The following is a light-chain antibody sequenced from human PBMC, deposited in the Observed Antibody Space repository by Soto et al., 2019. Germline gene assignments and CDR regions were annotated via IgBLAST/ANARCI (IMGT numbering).Light chain of an antibody. V-gene: IGKV3-20*01. CDR3: QQYGSSPPT. J-gene: IGKJ1*01. CDR2: GAS. Sequence: SGLMQSPGHLSLSPGERTTLPCRASQSISRYFAWCQQKPGQGPRLLLYGASSRATGTPDRFSGSGSGTDFTLTINRLEPEDFALYYCQQYGSSPPTFGQGTKVDIK. CDR1: QSISRY.